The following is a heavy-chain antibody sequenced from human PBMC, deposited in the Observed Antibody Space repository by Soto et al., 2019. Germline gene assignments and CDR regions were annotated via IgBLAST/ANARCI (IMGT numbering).Heavy chain of an antibody. D-gene: IGHD1-26*01. CDR2: ISHEGGTQ. V-gene: IGHV3-30*18. Sequence: VQLAESGGGVVQPGGSLRLSCAASGFTFSDYGIDWIRQAPGKGLEWVAVISHEGGTQYYADSVRGRFTVSRDNSKNILYLQMDSLRPKDTAVYFCAKEGSPKVSRWDDYWGQGTLVTVSS. CDR1: GFTFSDYG. CDR3: AKEGSPKVSRWDDY. J-gene: IGHJ4*02.